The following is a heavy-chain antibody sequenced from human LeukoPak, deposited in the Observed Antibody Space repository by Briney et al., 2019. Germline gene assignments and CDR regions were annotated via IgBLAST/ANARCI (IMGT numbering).Heavy chain of an antibody. CDR3: AIALDATITPRPGGANFDY. J-gene: IGHJ4*02. V-gene: IGHV3-30*19. CDR1: GFTFSNYG. Sequence: GGSLRLSCAASGFTFSNYGMHWVRQPPGNGLEWVSVISNDGTNTYQADSVKGRFTISRDNYKNTLYLQINSLRTEDTAIYYCAIALDATITPRPGGANFDYWGQGTLVTVSS. D-gene: IGHD3-3*01. CDR2: ISNDGTNT.